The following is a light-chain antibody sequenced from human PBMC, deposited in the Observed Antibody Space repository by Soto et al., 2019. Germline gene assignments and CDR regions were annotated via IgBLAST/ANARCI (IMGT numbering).Light chain of an antibody. V-gene: IGLV2-23*02. Sequence: QSALTQPASVSGSLGQSITISCTGTSSDVGSYNLVSWYQQHPGKAPKLIIYEVTKRPSGVFNRFSGSKSGNTASLIISGLQAEDEADYYCCSYAGFNTPYVFGNGTKVTVL. CDR2: EVT. J-gene: IGLJ1*01. CDR3: CSYAGFNTPYV. CDR1: SSDVGSYNL.